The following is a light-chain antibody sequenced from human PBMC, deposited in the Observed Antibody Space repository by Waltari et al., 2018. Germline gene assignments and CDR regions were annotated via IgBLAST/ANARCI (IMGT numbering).Light chain of an antibody. V-gene: IGKV4-1*01. J-gene: IGKJ1*01. CDR2: WAS. CDR3: QQYYTNPRT. CDR1: QSVLYNSNNKNY. Sequence: DIVMTQSPESLTVSLGERATINCKSNQSVLYNSNNKNYVAWYQQKPGQPPKLLIYWASTRQSGVPDRFSGSGSGTDFTLSISSLQAEDVAVYHCQQYYTNPRTFGQGTKVEIK.